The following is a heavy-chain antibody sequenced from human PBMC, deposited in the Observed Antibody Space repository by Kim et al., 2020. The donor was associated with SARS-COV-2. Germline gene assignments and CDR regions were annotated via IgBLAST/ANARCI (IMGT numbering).Heavy chain of an antibody. CDR2: IIPIFGTA. CDR3: ARETAAAGTPSDY. D-gene: IGHD6-13*01. Sequence: SVKVSCKASGGTFSSYAISWVRQAPGQGLEWMGGIIPIFGTANYAQKFQGRVTITADESTSTAYMELSSLRSEDTAVYYCARETAAAGTPSDYWGQGTLVTVSS. V-gene: IGHV1-69*13. CDR1: GGTFSSYA. J-gene: IGHJ4*02.